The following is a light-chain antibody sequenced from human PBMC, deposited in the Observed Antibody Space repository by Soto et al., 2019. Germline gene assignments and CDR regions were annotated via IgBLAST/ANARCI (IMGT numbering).Light chain of an antibody. Sequence: EIVLTQSPATLSLSPGERATLSCRASQSVRNQLAWYQQKPGQAPRLLIYDSSNRATGIPGRFSGSGTGTDFTLPISSQEPEDFAVYYFQQRSNWPWTFGQGTKVEIK. V-gene: IGKV3-11*01. CDR1: QSVRNQ. CDR3: QQRSNWPWT. CDR2: DSS. J-gene: IGKJ1*01.